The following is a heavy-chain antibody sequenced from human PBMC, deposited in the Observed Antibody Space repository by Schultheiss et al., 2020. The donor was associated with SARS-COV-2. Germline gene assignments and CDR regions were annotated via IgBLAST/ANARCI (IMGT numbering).Heavy chain of an antibody. CDR3: ARNTMVRGVVWFDP. Sequence: SETLSLTCTVSGGSISRYYWSWIRQPPGKGLEWIGSMFYTDNTYYNPPLKSRVTISADTSKNQFSLKLSSVTAADTAVYYCARNTMVRGVVWFDPWGQGTLVTVSS. CDR1: GGSISRYY. V-gene: IGHV4-59*01. J-gene: IGHJ5*02. D-gene: IGHD3-10*01. CDR2: MFYTDNT.